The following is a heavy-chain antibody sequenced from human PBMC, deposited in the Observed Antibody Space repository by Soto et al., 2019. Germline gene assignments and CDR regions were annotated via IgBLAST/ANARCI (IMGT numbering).Heavy chain of an antibody. CDR2: IWYDGSNK. D-gene: IGHD6-6*01. J-gene: IGHJ6*02. Sequence: GGSLRLSCAASGFTFSSYGMHWVRQAPGKGLEWVAVIWYDGSNKDDADSVKGRFTISRDNSKNTLYLQMNSLRAEDTGVYYCASGVGRSSPVVYGMDVWGQGTTVTVSS. CDR3: ASGVGRSSPVVYGMDV. V-gene: IGHV3-33*01. CDR1: GFTFSSYG.